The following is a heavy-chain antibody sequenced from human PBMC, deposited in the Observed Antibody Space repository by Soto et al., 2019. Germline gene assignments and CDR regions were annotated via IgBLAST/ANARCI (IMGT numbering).Heavy chain of an antibody. Sequence: GGSLRLSCAASGFTFSSYGMHWVRQAPGKGLEWVAVISYDGSNKYYADSVKGRFTISRDNSKNTLYLQMNSLRAEDTAVYYCAKVSDYYDSSGSPWDYYYYYGMDVWGQGTTVTVSS. CDR1: GFTFSSYG. V-gene: IGHV3-30*18. CDR3: AKVSDYYDSSGSPWDYYYYYGMDV. D-gene: IGHD3-22*01. J-gene: IGHJ6*02. CDR2: ISYDGSNK.